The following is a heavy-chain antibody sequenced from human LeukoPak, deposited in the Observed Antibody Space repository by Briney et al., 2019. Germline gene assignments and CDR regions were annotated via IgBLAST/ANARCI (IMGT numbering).Heavy chain of an antibody. Sequence: GPTLVKPTQTLTLTCTFSGFSLSTSGVGAGWLRQPPGKALEWLALVYWDDNKPYSPSLKTRLTITKDTSKNQVVLTMTNMDPVDTATYYCAHYGDYRFMYYFDHWGQGTLVTVSS. CDR1: GFSLSTSGVG. J-gene: IGHJ4*02. D-gene: IGHD4-17*01. CDR2: VYWDDNK. CDR3: AHYGDYRFMYYFDH. V-gene: IGHV2-5*02.